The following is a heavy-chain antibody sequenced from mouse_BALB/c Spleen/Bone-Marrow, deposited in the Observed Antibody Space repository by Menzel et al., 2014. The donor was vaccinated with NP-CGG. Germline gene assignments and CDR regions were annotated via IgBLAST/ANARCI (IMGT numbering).Heavy chain of an antibody. J-gene: IGHJ1*01. Sequence: DVQLVESGGGLVQPGGSLRLSCATSGFTFTDYYMSWVRQPPGKALEWLGFIRNKANGYTAEYSASVKGRFTISRDNSQTILYLQMTTLRAEDSATYYCARELTTAIHWYFDVWGAGTTVTVSS. D-gene: IGHD1-2*01. CDR2: IRNKANGYTA. CDR3: ARELTTAIHWYFDV. CDR1: GFTFTDYY. V-gene: IGHV7-3*02.